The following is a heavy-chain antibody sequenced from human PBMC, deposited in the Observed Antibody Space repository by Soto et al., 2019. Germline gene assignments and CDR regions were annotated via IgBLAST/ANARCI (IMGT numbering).Heavy chain of an antibody. CDR3: GAGRDGYNYGNNWFDP. V-gene: IGHV1-3*01. D-gene: IGHD6-19*01. CDR1: GYTFTSYA. Sequence: ASVKVSCKASGYTFTSYAMHWVRQAPGQRLEWMGWINAGNGNTKYSQKFQGRVTITRDTSASTAYMELSSVTAADTAVYYCGAGRDGYNYGNNWFDPWGQGTLVTVSS. J-gene: IGHJ5*02. CDR2: INAGNGNT.